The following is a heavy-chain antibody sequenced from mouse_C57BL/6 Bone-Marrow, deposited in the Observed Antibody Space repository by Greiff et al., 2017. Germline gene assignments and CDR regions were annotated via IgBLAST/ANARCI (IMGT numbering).Heavy chain of an antibody. J-gene: IGHJ3*01. D-gene: IGHD4-1*01. V-gene: IGHV1-59*01. CDR1: GYTFTSYW. Sequence: QVQLKQPGAELVRPGTSAKLSCKASGYTFTSYWMHWVKQRPGQGLEWIGVIDPSDSYTNYNQKFKGKATLTVDTSSSTAYMQLSSLTSEDSAVYYCAKLGLAYWGQGTLVTVSA. CDR2: IDPSDSYT. CDR3: AKLGLAY.